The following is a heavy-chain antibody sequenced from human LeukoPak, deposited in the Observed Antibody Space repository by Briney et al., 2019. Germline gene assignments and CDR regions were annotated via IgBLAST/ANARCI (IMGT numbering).Heavy chain of an antibody. CDR2: ISTRKGNT. D-gene: IGHD3-3*01. CDR3: VRAQADSLFDFWSASDKGNAFDL. V-gene: IGHV1-18*01. CDR1: GGTFRSFT. J-gene: IGHJ3*01. Sequence: GASVKVSCKASGGTFRSFTINWVRQAPGQGLEWMGGISTRKGNTVYARKFQGRVTMTTETPTNTAYMELRSLSSDDSAVYYCVRAQADSLFDFWSASDKGNAFDLWGQGTMVTVSS.